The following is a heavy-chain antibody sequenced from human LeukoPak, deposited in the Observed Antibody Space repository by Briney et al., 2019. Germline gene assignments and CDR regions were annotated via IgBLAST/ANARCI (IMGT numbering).Heavy chain of an antibody. D-gene: IGHD3-10*01. CDR3: ATDQRGAGLGFRYGSGSYNGMDV. V-gene: IGHV1-24*01. J-gene: IGHJ6*02. CDR2: FDPEDGET. CDR1: GYTLTELS. Sequence: APVKVSCKVSGYTLTELSMHWVRQTPGKGLEWMGGFDPEDGETLYAQKFQGRVTMTEDTSTDTAYMELSSLRSEDTAVYYCATDQRGAGLGFRYGSGSYNGMDVWGQGTTVTVSS.